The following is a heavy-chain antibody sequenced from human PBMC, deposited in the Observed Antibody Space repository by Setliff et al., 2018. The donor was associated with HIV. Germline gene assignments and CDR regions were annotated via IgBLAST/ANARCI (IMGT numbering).Heavy chain of an antibody. D-gene: IGHD7-27*01. CDR3: ATGTWGYDAFDI. CDR1: GYTLNEVS. CDR2: FDPEHGKT. V-gene: IGHV1-24*01. J-gene: IGHJ3*02. Sequence: ASVMVSCKVSGYTLNEVSIHWVRQAPGKRPEWMGGFDPEHGKTIYAQKLQGRVTMTEDTSTDLASMELSSLRSEDTAVYYCATGTWGYDAFDIWGQGTLVTVSS.